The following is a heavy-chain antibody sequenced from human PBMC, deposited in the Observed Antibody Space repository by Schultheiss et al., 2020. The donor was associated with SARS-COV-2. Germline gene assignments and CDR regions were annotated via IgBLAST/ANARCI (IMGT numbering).Heavy chain of an antibody. V-gene: IGHV4-59*08. CDR3: ARHEEYSSGWYNY. J-gene: IGHJ4*02. Sequence: SETLSLTCAVYGGSFSGYYWSWIRQPAGKGLEWIGYIYHSGSTNYNPSLKSRVTISVDTSKNQFSLKLSSVTAADTAVYYCARHEEYSSGWYNYWGQGTLVTVSS. CDR2: IYHSGST. D-gene: IGHD6-19*01. CDR1: GGSFSGYY.